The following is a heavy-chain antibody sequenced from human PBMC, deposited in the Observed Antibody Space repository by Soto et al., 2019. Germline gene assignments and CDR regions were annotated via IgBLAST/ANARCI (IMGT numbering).Heavy chain of an antibody. D-gene: IGHD7-27*01. CDR3: ATGRPTLTGEAGWFDP. Sequence: ASVKVSCKVSGYTLTELFMHWVRQAPGKGLEWMGGFDPEDGETIYAQKFQGRVTMTEDTSTDTAYMELSSLRSEDTAVYYCATGRPTLTGEAGWFDPWGQGTLVTVSS. V-gene: IGHV1-24*01. CDR2: FDPEDGET. CDR1: GYTLTELF. J-gene: IGHJ5*02.